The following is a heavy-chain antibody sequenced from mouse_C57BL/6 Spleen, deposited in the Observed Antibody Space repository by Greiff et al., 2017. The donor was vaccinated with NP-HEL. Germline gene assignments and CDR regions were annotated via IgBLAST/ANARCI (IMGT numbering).Heavy chain of an antibody. D-gene: IGHD4-1*01. Sequence: EVKLMESGGGLVKPGGSLKLSCAASGFTFSDYGMHWVRQAPEKGLEWVAYISSGSSTIYYADTVKGRFTISRDNAKNTLFLQMTSLRSEDTAMYYCASRNWDYAMDYWGQGTSVTVSS. CDR1: GFTFSDYG. CDR2: ISSGSSTI. CDR3: ASRNWDYAMDY. V-gene: IGHV5-17*01. J-gene: IGHJ4*01.